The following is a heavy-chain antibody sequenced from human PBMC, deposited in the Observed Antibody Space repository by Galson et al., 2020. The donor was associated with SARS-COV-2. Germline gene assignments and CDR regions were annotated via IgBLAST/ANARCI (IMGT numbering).Heavy chain of an antibody. CDR2: ISSSSSYI. V-gene: IGHV3-21*06. J-gene: IGHJ4*02. Sequence: TGGSLRLSCAASGFTFSSYSMSWVRQAPGKGLEWVSSISSSSSYIYYADSVKGRLTISRDNTKNSLFLQMNSLRAEDTAVYYCVREKLGGPPDYWGQGTLVTVSS. D-gene: IGHD3-16*01. CDR3: VREKLGGPPDY. CDR1: GFTFSSYS.